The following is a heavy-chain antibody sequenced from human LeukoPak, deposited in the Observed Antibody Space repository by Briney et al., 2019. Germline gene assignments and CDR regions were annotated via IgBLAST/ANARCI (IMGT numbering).Heavy chain of an antibody. CDR1: GYTFNGYY. CDR2: INPNSGGT. V-gene: IGHV1-2*02. CDR3: ARGDYFGNFGIGTSYYYYYMDV. D-gene: IGHD4-23*01. Sequence: GASVKVSCKASGYTFNGYYKHWVRQAPGQGLEWMGWINPNSGGTNYAQKFQGRVTMTRDTSISTAYMELRRLRSDDTAVYYCARGDYFGNFGIGTSYYYYYMDVWGKGTTVTVSS. J-gene: IGHJ6*03.